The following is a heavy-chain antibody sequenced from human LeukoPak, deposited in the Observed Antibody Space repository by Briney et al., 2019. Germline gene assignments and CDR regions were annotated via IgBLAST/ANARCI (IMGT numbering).Heavy chain of an antibody. CDR1: GGSISSSSYY. V-gene: IGHV4-39*07. CDR3: ARGGPHYDYVWGSYRYSTDPFDY. D-gene: IGHD3-16*02. Sequence: PSETLSLTCTVSGGSISSSSYYWGWIRQPPGKGLEWIGSIYYSGSTYYNPSLKSRVTISVDTPKNQFSLKLSSVTAADTAVYYCARGGPHYDYVWGSYRYSTDPFDYWGQGTLVTVSS. J-gene: IGHJ4*02. CDR2: IYYSGST.